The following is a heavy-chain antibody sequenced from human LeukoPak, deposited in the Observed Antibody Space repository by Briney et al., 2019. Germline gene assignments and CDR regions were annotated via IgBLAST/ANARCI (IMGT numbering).Heavy chain of an antibody. CDR1: GFTFSSYN. CDR2: ISTDSKYI. V-gene: IGHV3-21*01. Sequence: GGSLRLSCAASGFTFSSYNMNWVRQAPGEGPEWLSFISTDSKYIYYADSVKGRFTISRDNGKNSLFLQMNSPRVEDTAVYYCARGDYGGFDYWGQGTLVTVSS. D-gene: IGHD4/OR15-4a*01. J-gene: IGHJ4*02. CDR3: ARGDYGGFDY.